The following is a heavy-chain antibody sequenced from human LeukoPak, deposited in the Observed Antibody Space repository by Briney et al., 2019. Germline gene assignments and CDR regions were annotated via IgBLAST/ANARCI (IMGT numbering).Heavy chain of an antibody. V-gene: IGHV3-23*01. CDR1: GFTFGAYG. J-gene: IGHJ3*02. D-gene: IGHD3-3*01. CDR3: AKDYGITIFGVIKWTFNM. Sequence: GGSLRLSCAASGFTFGAYGMGWVRQAPGRGLEWVSGISDNGVRTFYADSVKGRFTISKDDSKNTLYLQMNSLRAEDAALYYCAKDYGITIFGVIKWTFNMWGQGTLVTVSS. CDR2: ISDNGVRT.